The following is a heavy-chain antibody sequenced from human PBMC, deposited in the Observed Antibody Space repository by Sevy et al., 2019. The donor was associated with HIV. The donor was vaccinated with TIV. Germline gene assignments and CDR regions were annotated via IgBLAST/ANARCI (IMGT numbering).Heavy chain of an antibody. Sequence: GGSLRLSCAASGFTFSIYGMHWVRQAPGKGLDWVAVISYDGSNKFYADSVKGRFTISRDNSKNTLYLQMNSLRAEDTAVYYCAKTSYHSWGIFDYWGQGTLVTVSS. J-gene: IGHJ4*02. CDR1: GFTFSIYG. V-gene: IGHV3-30*18. D-gene: IGHD3-22*01. CDR2: ISYDGSNK. CDR3: AKTSYHSWGIFDY.